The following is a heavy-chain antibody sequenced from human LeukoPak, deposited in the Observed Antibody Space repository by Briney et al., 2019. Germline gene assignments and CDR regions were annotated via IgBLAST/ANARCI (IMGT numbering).Heavy chain of an antibody. V-gene: IGHV3-23*01. CDR2: ISGSGGST. CDR3: AKDSRFCNGGGCYGWFDP. CDR1: GFTFSSYA. J-gene: IGHJ5*02. Sequence: GGSLRLSCAASGFTFSSYAMSWVRQAPGKGLEWVSAISGSGGSTYYADSVKGRFTISRDNSKNTLYLQMNSLRAEDTAVYYCAKDSRFCNGGGCYGWFDPWGQGTLVTVSS. D-gene: IGHD2-8*02.